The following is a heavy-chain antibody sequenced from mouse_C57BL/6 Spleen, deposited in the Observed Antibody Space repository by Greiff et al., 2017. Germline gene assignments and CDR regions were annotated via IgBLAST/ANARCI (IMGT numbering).Heavy chain of an antibody. D-gene: IGHD1-1*01. Sequence: VQLQQSGTVLARPGASVKMSCKTSGYTFTSYWMHWVKQRPGQGLEWIGAIYPGNSDTSHNQKFKGKAQLPAVTSVSTVFLELSSLANEDAAVYYCTNYGSGVGWYFDVWGTGTTVTVSS. J-gene: IGHJ1*03. CDR1: GYTFTSYW. V-gene: IGHV1-5*01. CDR2: IYPGNSDT. CDR3: TNYGSGVGWYFDV.